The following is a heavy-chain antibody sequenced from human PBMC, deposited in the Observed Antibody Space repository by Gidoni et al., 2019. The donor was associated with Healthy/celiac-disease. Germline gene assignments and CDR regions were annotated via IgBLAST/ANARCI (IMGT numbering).Heavy chain of an antibody. Sequence: EVQLVESGGGLVQPGGSLRLSCAASGFTFGGYGMTWVRQASGKGLEWVANIKQDGSEKYYVDSVKGRFTISRDNAKNSLYLQMKSLRAEDTAVYYCARGYCSSTSCYNVWGQGTTVTVSS. CDR3: ARGYCSSTSCYNV. CDR2: IKQDGSEK. V-gene: IGHV3-7*02. J-gene: IGHJ6*02. CDR1: GFTFGGYG. D-gene: IGHD2-2*02.